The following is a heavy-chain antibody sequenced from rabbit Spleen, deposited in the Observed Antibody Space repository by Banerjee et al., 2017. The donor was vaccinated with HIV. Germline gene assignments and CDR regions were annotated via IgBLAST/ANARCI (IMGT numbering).Heavy chain of an antibody. CDR1: GFSFSTDYY. J-gene: IGHJ6*01. CDR3: ARDTGTSFSSYGMDL. Sequence: QSLEESGGDLVKPGASLTLTCSASGFSFSTDYYMCWVRQAPGKGLESIACIYGGVIGSTYYATWAKGRFTISKTSSTTVTLQMTSLTAADTATYFCARDTGTSFSSYGMDLWGPGTLVTVS. V-gene: IGHV1S40*01. D-gene: IGHD8-1*01. CDR2: IYGGVIGST.